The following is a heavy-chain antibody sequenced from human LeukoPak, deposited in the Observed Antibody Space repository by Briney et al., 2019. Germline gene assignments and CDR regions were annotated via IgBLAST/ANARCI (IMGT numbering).Heavy chain of an antibody. CDR1: GYTFIGHY. D-gene: IGHD6-6*01. Sequence: GASVKVSCKASGYTFIGHYIHWVRQAPGQGLEWMGIINPTGGNTNYAQKFQGRVTMTRDMSTSTVYMELSSLRSEDMAIYYCAKDQKYSTSLESRKGDFDKWGQGTLVTVSS. J-gene: IGHJ4*02. CDR3: AKDQKYSTSLESRKGDFDK. CDR2: INPTGGNT. V-gene: IGHV1-46*01.